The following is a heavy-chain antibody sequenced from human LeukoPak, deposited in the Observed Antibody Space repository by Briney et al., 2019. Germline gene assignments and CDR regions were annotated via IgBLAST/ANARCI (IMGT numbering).Heavy chain of an antibody. Sequence: ASVKVSCKASGYTFTSYDINWARQATGQGLEWMGWMNPNSGNTGYAQKFQGRVTMTRNTSISTACMELSSLRSEDTAVYYCARGHSAAFIYYYYYMDVWGKGSTVTVSS. D-gene: IGHD6-13*01. CDR3: ARGHSAAFIYYYYYMDV. CDR1: GYTFTSYD. V-gene: IGHV1-8*01. CDR2: MNPNSGNT. J-gene: IGHJ6*03.